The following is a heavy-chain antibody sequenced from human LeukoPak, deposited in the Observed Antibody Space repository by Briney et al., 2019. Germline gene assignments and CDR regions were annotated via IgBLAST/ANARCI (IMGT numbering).Heavy chain of an antibody. D-gene: IGHD2-21*01. CDR3: ARGLLGFDY. J-gene: IGHJ4*02. V-gene: IGHV3-48*01. CDR2: ISSSSSTI. Sequence: GGSLRLSCAASGFTFSSYEMNWVRQAPGKGLEWVSYISSSSSTIYYADSVKGRFTISRDNAKNSLYLQMNSLRAEDTAVYYCARGLLGFDYWGQGTLVTVSS. CDR1: GFTFSSYE.